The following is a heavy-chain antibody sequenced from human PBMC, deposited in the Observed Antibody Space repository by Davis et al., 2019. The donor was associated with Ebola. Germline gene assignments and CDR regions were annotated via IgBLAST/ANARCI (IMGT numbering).Heavy chain of an antibody. J-gene: IGHJ6*02. D-gene: IGHD2-8*01. CDR1: GYTFTSYA. Sequence: ASVKVSCKASGYTFTSYAMHWVRQAPGQRLEWMGWINAGNGNTTYSQKFQGRVTITRDTSASTAYMELSSLRSEDTAVYYCASSGYCTNGVCYTNYYYGMDVWGQGTTVTVSS. CDR2: INAGNGNT. V-gene: IGHV1-3*01. CDR3: ASSGYCTNGVCYTNYYYGMDV.